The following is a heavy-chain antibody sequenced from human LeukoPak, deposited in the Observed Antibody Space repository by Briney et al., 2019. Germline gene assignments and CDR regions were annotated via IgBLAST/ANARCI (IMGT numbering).Heavy chain of an antibody. CDR3: ARDWGMATIIYYFDY. CDR2: IWYDGSNK. CDR1: GFTFSSYG. D-gene: IGHD5-24*01. V-gene: IGHV3-33*01. Sequence: GASLRLSCAASGFTFSSYGMHWVRQAPGKGLEWVAVIWYDGSNKYYADSAKGRFAISRDNSKNTLYLQMNSLRAEDTAVYYCARDWGMATIIYYFDYWGQGTLVTVSS. J-gene: IGHJ4*02.